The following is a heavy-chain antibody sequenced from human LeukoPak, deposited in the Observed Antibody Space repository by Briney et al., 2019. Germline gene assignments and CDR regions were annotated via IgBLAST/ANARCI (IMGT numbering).Heavy chain of an antibody. D-gene: IGHD2-2*01. V-gene: IGHV3-20*04. CDR3: ARGYCVSTSCYYFFDY. CDR1: GFTFDDYG. CDR2: INWNGGST. Sequence: GGSLRLSCAASGFTFDDYGMSRVRQAPGKGLEWVSGINWNGGSTGYADSVKGRFTISRDNAKNSLFLQMNSLRAEDTALYYCARGYCVSTSCYYFFDYWGQGTLVTVSS. J-gene: IGHJ4*02.